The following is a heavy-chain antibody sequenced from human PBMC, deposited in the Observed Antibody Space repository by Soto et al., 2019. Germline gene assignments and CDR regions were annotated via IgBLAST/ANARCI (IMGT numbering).Heavy chain of an antibody. J-gene: IGHJ5*02. CDR1: GFTFGDSY. CDR2: ISPGSRYP. D-gene: IGHD2-15*01. CDR3: VRGGGGGLFDP. Sequence: GSLRLSCAGSGFTFGDSYMSWIRQAPGKGLEWPSYISPGSRYPAYADSVKGRFTISRDNAKRPLYLQMMSLTAEDTAIYYCVRGGGGGLFDPWGQGTMVTVSS. V-gene: IGHV3-11*06.